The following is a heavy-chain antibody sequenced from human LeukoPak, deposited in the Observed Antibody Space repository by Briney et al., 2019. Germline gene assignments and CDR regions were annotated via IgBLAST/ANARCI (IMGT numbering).Heavy chain of an antibody. J-gene: IGHJ4*02. Sequence: GGSLRLSCAASGFTFSSYGMHWVRQAPGKGLEWVAFIRYDGSNKYYADSVKGRFTISRDNSKNTLYLQMNSLRAEDTAVYYCAKDRGLWIGELSFDYWGQGTLVTVSS. CDR3: AKDRGLWIGELSFDY. CDR2: IRYDGSNK. D-gene: IGHD3-10*01. CDR1: GFTFSSYG. V-gene: IGHV3-30*02.